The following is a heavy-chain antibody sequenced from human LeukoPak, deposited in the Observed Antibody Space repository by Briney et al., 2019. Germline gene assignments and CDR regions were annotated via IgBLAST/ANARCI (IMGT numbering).Heavy chain of an antibody. J-gene: IGHJ4*02. CDR2: IYTSGST. D-gene: IGHD3-16*01. V-gene: IGHV4-4*07. Sequence: SETLSLTCTVSGVSISDYYWTWIRQPAGKGLEWLGRIYTSGSTNYNPSLKRRLTMSVDTSKNQFSQKLSSVTAADTAYDYCARDYDQSRFDYWGQGTLVAVSS. CDR1: GVSISDYY. CDR3: ARDYDQSRFDY.